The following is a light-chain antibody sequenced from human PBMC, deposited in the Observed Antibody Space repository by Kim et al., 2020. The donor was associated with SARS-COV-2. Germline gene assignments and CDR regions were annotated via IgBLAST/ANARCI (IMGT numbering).Light chain of an antibody. V-gene: IGLV2-14*03. J-gene: IGLJ3*02. Sequence: GQSITNTCTGTSSDVGGYNYVSWYQQHPSKEPKLMLYDVSNRSTEVSNRFSGPQSGKTASLSISGLHAEDEADYYCSSYTSSSTRVFGGGTQLSVL. CDR1: SSDVGGYNY. CDR3: SSYTSSSTRV. CDR2: DVS.